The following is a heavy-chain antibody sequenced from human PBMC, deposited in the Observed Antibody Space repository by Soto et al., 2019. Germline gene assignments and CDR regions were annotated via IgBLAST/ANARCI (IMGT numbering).Heavy chain of an antibody. CDR1: GYTFTSYA. Sequence: PGPSVKVSCKASGYTFTSYAMHWVRQAPGQRLEWMGWINAGNGNTKYSQKFQGRVTITRDTSASTAYMELSSLRSEDTAVYYCARNSGSYSFSFRPFDYWGQGTLVTAPQ. J-gene: IGHJ4*02. CDR3: ARNSGSYSFSFRPFDY. D-gene: IGHD1-26*01. CDR2: INAGNGNT. V-gene: IGHV1-3*01.